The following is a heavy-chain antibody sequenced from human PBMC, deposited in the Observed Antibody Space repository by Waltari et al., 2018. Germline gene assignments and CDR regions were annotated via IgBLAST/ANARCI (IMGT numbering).Heavy chain of an antibody. CDR1: EFTFGDYA. Sequence: EVQLVEYGGGLVQPGRSLRLSCTPSEFTFGDYAGSWVRQAPGKGLEWVGFINSEFYGGTTKYAASVKGRFIMSRDDSKNTAYLHMNSLKTEDTAMYYCTRGYCSSDSCYHSSWGQGTLVTVSS. CDR2: INSEFYGGTT. D-gene: IGHD2-2*01. CDR3: TRGYCSSDSCYHSS. J-gene: IGHJ5*02. V-gene: IGHV3-49*04.